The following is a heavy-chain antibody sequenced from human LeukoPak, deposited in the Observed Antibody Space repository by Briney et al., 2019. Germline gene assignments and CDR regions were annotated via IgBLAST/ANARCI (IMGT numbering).Heavy chain of an antibody. CDR2: ISGSGGNT. V-gene: IGHV3-23*01. CDR1: GFTFSTYA. J-gene: IGHJ4*02. CDR3: AKDRGSAPYCIDY. Sequence: PGGSLRLSCAASGFTFSTYAMSWVRQAPGKGLEWVSAISGSGGNTYYADSVKGRVTISRDNSKSTVYLQMNSPRAEDTAVYYCAKDRGSAPYCIDYWGQGTLVTVSS. D-gene: IGHD3-10*01.